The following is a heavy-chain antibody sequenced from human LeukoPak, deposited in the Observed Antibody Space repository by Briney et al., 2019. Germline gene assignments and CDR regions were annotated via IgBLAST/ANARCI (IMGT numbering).Heavy chain of an antibody. V-gene: IGHV4-61*02. CDR3: ARASYSYDISGWVPFDY. Sequence: SETLSLTCTVSGYSISSGYYWSWIRQPAGKGLEWIGRIYTSGSTTYNPSLKSRVTISGDTSENQFSLRLSSVTAADTAVYYCARASYSYDISGWVPFDYWGQGTLVTVSS. CDR2: IYTSGST. J-gene: IGHJ4*02. CDR1: GYSISSGYY. D-gene: IGHD3-22*01.